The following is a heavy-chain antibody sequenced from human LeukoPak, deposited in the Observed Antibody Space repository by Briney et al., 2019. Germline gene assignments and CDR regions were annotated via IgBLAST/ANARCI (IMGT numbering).Heavy chain of an antibody. CDR2: ISSSSSTI. V-gene: IGHV3-48*01. CDR1: GFTFSSYS. Sequence: PGGSLRLSCAASGFTFSSYSMNWVRQAPGKGLEWVSYISSSSSTIYYADSVKGRFTISRDNAKNSLYLQMNSLRAEDTAVYYCARDGEVRFDYWGQGTLVTVSS. CDR3: ARDGEVRFDY. D-gene: IGHD3-10*01. J-gene: IGHJ4*02.